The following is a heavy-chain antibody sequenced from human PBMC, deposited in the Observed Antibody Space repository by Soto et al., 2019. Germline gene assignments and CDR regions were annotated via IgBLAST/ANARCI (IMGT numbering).Heavy chain of an antibody. Sequence: ETLSLTCSVSGGSISGSYWSWIRQSPGKGLEWLGYVYYTGSTNYSPPLRSRVSISVDTSKNEFSLRLSSVTAADTAVYFCARSVAVPGAHIDYWGQGTQVTVSS. CDR2: VYYTGST. D-gene: IGHD6-19*01. CDR3: ARSVAVPGAHIDY. J-gene: IGHJ4*02. CDR1: GGSISGSY. V-gene: IGHV4-59*01.